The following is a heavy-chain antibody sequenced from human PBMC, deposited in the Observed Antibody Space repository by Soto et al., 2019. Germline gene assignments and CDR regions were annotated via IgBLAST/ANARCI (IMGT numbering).Heavy chain of an antibody. Sequence: AAVKVSCKASGYTFTGYYMHWVRQAPGQGXEWMGWINPNSGGTNYAQKFQGWVTMTRDTSISTAYMELSRLRSDDTAVYYCARDSGYCSSTSCYDWFDPWGQGTLVTVSS. CDR3: ARDSGYCSSTSCYDWFDP. CDR2: INPNSGGT. V-gene: IGHV1-2*04. CDR1: GYTFTGYY. D-gene: IGHD2-2*01. J-gene: IGHJ5*02.